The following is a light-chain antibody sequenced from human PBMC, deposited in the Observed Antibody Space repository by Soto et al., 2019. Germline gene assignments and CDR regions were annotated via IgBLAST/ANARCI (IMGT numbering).Light chain of an antibody. CDR1: QSVSSNF. CDR2: GAS. V-gene: IGKV3-20*01. CDR3: QQYETSPRT. J-gene: IGKJ1*01. Sequence: ELGLTQSPGTLPLSPGERTTLSCRASQSVSSNFLDWYQQKTGQATRLLIYGASSRATGIPDRFSVIGSGTDFTLTISRLEPEDFAVYYCQQYETSPRTFGQGTKVEI.